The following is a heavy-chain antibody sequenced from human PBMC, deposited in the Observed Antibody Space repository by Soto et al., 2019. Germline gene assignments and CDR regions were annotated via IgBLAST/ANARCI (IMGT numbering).Heavy chain of an antibody. Sequence: QVPLVQSGAEVKKPGSSVKVSCKASGGTFSSYTISWVRQAPGQGLEWMGRIIPILGIANYAQKFQGRVTITADKSTSTAYMELSSLRSEDTAVYYCARVVGGRATRYFDLWGRGTLVTVSS. V-gene: IGHV1-69*02. J-gene: IGHJ2*01. D-gene: IGHD2-15*01. CDR3: ARVVGGRATRYFDL. CDR1: GGTFSSYT. CDR2: IIPILGIA.